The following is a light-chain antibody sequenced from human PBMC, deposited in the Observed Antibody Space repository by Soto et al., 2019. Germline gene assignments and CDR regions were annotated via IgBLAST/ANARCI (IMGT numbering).Light chain of an antibody. CDR1: SSDIGGYNY. J-gene: IGLJ1*01. V-gene: IGLV2-14*01. Sequence: HSVLTQPASVSGSPGQSITISCSGTSSDIGGYNYVSWYQQHPGKAPKLLIYEVSHRPSRVSNRFSASKSGNTASLTISGLQTEDEADYYCSSYTSSTTLYVFGTGTKVTVL. CDR2: EVS. CDR3: SSYTSSTTLYV.